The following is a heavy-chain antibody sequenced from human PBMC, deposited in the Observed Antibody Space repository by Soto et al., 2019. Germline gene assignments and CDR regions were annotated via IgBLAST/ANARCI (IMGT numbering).Heavy chain of an antibody. CDR1: GFTLDDFA. CDR2: ITRNGRNT. Sequence: PGGSLRLSCVASGFTLDDFAMSWARHVPGKGLEWVSGITRNGRNTGHEDSVKGRFTISSDNAKNSLYLQMNSLRAEDTAFYYCARVLACLAGEYLGGDAFDIWGQGTMVTVSS. CDR3: ARVLACLAGEYLGGDAFDI. V-gene: IGHV3-20*04. J-gene: IGHJ3*02. D-gene: IGHD4-17*01.